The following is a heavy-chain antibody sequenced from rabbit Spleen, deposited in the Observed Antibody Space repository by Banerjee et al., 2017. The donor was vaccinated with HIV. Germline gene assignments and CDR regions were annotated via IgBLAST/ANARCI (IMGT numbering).Heavy chain of an antibody. CDR2: IYTGSGST. Sequence: QSLEESGGDLVKPGASLTLTCTASGFSFSSVNVGWVRQAPGKGLEYIGYIYTGSGSTYYASWAKGRFTISKTSSTTVTLQLTSLTAADTATYFCARGAADGGAANYVTSFNLWGQGTLVTVS. D-gene: IGHD6-1*01. CDR1: GFSFSSVN. V-gene: IGHV1S40*01. J-gene: IGHJ4*01. CDR3: ARGAADGGAANYVTSFNL.